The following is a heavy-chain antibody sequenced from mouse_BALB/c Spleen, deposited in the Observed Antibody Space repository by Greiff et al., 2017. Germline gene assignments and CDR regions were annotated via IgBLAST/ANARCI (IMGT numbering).Heavy chain of an antibody. CDR3: ARHGGARAWFAY. CDR1: GFAFSSYD. CDR2: ISSGGGST. Sequence: DVQLVESGAGLVKPGGSLKLSCAASGFAFSSYDMSWVRQTPEKRLEWVAYISSGGGSTYYPDTVKGRFTISRDNAKNTLYLQMSSLKSEDTAMYYCARHGGARAWFAYWGQGTLVTVSA. J-gene: IGHJ3*01. V-gene: IGHV5-12-1*01.